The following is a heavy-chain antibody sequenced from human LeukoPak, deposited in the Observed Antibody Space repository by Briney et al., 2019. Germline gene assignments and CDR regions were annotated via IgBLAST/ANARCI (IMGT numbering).Heavy chain of an antibody. Sequence: PSQTLSLTCTVSGGSISSGDYYWSWIRQPPGKGLEWIGYTYYSGSTYYNPSLKSRVTISVDTSKNQFSLKLSSVTAADTAVYYCARVSLVGANWFDPWGQGTLVTVSS. CDR1: GGSISSGDYY. CDR3: ARVSLVGANWFDP. J-gene: IGHJ5*02. V-gene: IGHV4-30-4*01. D-gene: IGHD2-15*01. CDR2: TYYSGST.